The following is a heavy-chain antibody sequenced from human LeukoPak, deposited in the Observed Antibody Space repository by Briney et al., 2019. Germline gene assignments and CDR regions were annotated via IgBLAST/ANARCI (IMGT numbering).Heavy chain of an antibody. Sequence: GGSLRLSCAASGFTFSSYSMNWVRQAPGKGLEWVSSISSSSYIYYADSVKGRFTISRDNAKNSLYLLMNSLRAEDTAVYYCARDGGQTVQLERPSFYGMDVWGQGTTVTVSS. J-gene: IGHJ6*02. CDR2: ISSSSYI. V-gene: IGHV3-21*01. CDR1: GFTFSSYS. CDR3: ARDGGQTVQLERPSFYGMDV. D-gene: IGHD1-1*01.